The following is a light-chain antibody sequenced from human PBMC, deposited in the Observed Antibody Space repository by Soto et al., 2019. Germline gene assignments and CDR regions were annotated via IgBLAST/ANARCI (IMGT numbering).Light chain of an antibody. CDR3: QQYDTYPLS. CDR2: DAS. Sequence: DVEMTQSPSPLPASVGDRVTITCRASQSINNTLAWYQQKPGKAPKFLIYDASTLETGVPSRFSGSASGTEFTLTISGLQPEDVASYYCQQYDTYPLSFGGGTRVELK. V-gene: IGKV1-5*01. J-gene: IGKJ4*01. CDR1: QSINNT.